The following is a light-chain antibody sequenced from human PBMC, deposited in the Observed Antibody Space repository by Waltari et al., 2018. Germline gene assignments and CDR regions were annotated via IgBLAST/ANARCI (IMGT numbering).Light chain of an antibody. J-gene: IGKJ4*01. CDR3: QQYHSPPQT. CDR1: QSVLYTTNNKNY. V-gene: IGKV4-1*01. CDR2: WAS. Sequence: DIVMTQSPDSLAVSLGERATINCKSSQSVLYTTNNKNYLAWYQQKPGQHPKLSIYWASTRESGVTDRFSGSGSGTNFTLTISSLQAEDVAVYYCQQYHSPPQTFGGGTKVEIK.